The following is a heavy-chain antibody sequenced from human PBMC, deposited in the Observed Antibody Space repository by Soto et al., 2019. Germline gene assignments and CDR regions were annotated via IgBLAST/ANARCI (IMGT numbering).Heavy chain of an antibody. D-gene: IGHD3-3*01. CDR2: INHVGGT. Sequence: QVQLQQWGAGLLKPSETLSLTCAVYGGFLSESYWTWIRQPPGKGLEWIGEINHVGGTNYNPSLKSRVTMSVDTSQNQFSLRLISVTAADTAMYYCVRTHFDSWSFDFYGMDVWGQGTTVIVSS. V-gene: IGHV4-34*01. J-gene: IGHJ6*02. CDR1: GGFLSESY. CDR3: VRTHFDSWSFDFYGMDV.